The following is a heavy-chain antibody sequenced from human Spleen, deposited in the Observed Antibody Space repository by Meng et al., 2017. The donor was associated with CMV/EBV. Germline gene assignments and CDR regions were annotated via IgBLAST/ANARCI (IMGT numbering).Heavy chain of an antibody. D-gene: IGHD6-13*01. V-gene: IGHV1-46*01. Sequence: QGQLVPSGAEVKKPGASVKVSCKASGYTFTSYYLHWVRQAPGQGLEWMGIINPSGGSTSYAQKFQGRVTMTRDTSTSTVYMELSSLRSEDTAVYYCAREEQQLVAYDYWGQGTLVTVFS. CDR3: AREEQQLVAYDY. CDR2: INPSGGST. CDR1: GYTFTSYY. J-gene: IGHJ4*02.